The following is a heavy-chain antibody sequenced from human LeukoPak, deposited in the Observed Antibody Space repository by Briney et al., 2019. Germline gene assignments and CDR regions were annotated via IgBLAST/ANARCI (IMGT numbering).Heavy chain of an antibody. CDR3: AREFGYAVASLDY. J-gene: IGHJ4*02. V-gene: IGHV4-61*02. CDR2: ICTSGST. D-gene: IGHD3-16*01. Sequence: SETLSLTCTVSGGFISSGSYYWSWIRQPAGKGLEWIGRICTSGSTHYNPSLKSRVTISVDTSKNQFSLKLSSMTAADTAVYYCAREFGYAVASLDYWGQGTLVTVSS. CDR1: GGFISSGSYY.